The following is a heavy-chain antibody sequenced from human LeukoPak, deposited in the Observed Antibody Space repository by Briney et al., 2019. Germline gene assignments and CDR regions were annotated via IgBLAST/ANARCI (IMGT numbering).Heavy chain of an antibody. J-gene: IGHJ4*02. D-gene: IGHD3-9*01. V-gene: IGHV1-8*03. CDR1: GYTFTSYD. CDR3: AKDVSRILSGARNYFDS. Sequence: ASVKVSCKASGYTFTSYDINWVRQATRQGLEWMGWMNPNSGNTAYAQKFQGRVTITRNTSISTAYMELSSLRSEDTAVYYCAKDVSRILSGARNYFDSWGQGTLVTVSS. CDR2: MNPNSGNT.